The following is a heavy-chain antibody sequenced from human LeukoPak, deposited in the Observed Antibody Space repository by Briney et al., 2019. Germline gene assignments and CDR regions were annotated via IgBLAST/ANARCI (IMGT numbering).Heavy chain of an antibody. Sequence: SETLSLTCTVSGGSISSGDYYWSWIRQPPGKGLEWIGYIYYSGSTYYNPSLKSRVTISVDTSKNQFSLKLSSVTAADTAVYYCARENLRGDSVAFDIWGQGTMVTVSS. CDR3: ARENLRGDSVAFDI. D-gene: IGHD2-21*01. CDR2: IYYSGST. J-gene: IGHJ3*02. CDR1: GGSISSGDYY. V-gene: IGHV4-30-4*01.